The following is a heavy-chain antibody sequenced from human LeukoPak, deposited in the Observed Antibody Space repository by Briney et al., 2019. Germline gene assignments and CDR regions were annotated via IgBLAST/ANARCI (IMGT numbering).Heavy chain of an antibody. V-gene: IGHV4-59*08. J-gene: IGHJ4*02. CDR3: ARHRPRPGIVGAHIDY. D-gene: IGHD1-26*01. CDR1: GGSIGSYF. CDR2: IYYSGST. Sequence: SETLSLTCTVSGGSIGSYFWSWIRQPPGRGLEWIGYIYYSGSTNYNPSLKSRVTISVDTSKNQFSLKLSSVTAADTAVYYCARHRPRPGIVGAHIDYWGQGTLVTVSS.